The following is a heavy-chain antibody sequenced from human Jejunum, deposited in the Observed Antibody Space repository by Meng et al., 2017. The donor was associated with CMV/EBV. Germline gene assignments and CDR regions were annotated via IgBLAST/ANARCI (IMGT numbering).Heavy chain of an antibody. CDR2: ISSSSLSI. CDR3: AREGGYNYGSVD. CDR1: GFTFSSYS. Sequence: SGFTFSSYSMNWVRQAPGKGLEWVSYISSSSLSIIYADSVKGRFTNSRDNAKSLLYLQMNSLRAEDTAVYYCAREGGYNYGSVDWGQGTLVTVSS. D-gene: IGHD5-18*01. V-gene: IGHV3-48*04. J-gene: IGHJ4*02.